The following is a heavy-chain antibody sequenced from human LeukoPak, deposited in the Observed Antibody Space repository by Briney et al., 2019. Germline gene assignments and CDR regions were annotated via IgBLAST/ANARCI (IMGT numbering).Heavy chain of an antibody. J-gene: IGHJ4*02. V-gene: IGHV3-23*01. CDR2: VSRSGGTT. CDR1: GFSFSSHA. D-gene: IGHD3-10*01. Sequence: GGSLRLSCAASGFSFSSHAMTWVRQAPGKGREWVSTVSRSGGTTYYADSVKGRFTISRDNSKNMLYLQMNSLRADDTAVYYCAKERSGSPSDYWGQGTLVTVSS. CDR3: AKERSGSPSDY.